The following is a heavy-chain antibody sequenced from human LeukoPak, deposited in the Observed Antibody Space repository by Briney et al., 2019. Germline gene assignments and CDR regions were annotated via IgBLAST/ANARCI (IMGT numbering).Heavy chain of an antibody. CDR2: ISVSGGST. CDR3: AKHIGSHGRGLEH. V-gene: IGHV3-23*01. J-gene: IGHJ4*02. CDR1: GFTFSTYE. D-gene: IGHD1-26*01. Sequence: PGGSLRLSCSASGFTFSTYEMNWVRQAPGKGLEWVSGISVSGGSTYYADSVKGRFTISRDNSKNTVYLQMNSLRAEDTAVYYCAKHIGSHGRGLEHWGQGTPVTVSS.